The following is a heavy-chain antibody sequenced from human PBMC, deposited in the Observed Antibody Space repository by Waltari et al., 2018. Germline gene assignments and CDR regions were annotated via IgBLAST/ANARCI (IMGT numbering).Heavy chain of an antibody. Sequence: QVQLVQSGAEVKKPGASAKVSCKASGYTYTSHDINWVRQATGQGVEWMGWMNPNSGNTGYAQKFQDRVIMTTNTSISTAYMELSSLRSEDTAVYYCARGAAAGKGANWFDPWGQGTLVIVSS. D-gene: IGHD6-13*01. V-gene: IGHV1-8*01. J-gene: IGHJ5*02. CDR1: GYTYTSHD. CDR2: MNPNSGNT. CDR3: ARGAAAGKGANWFDP.